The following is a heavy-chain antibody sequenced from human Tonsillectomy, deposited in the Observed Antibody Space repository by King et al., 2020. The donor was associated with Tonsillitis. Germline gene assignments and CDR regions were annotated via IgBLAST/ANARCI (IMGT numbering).Heavy chain of an antibody. CDR3: ARGGHEPNFDY. V-gene: IGHV1-2*02. J-gene: IGHJ4*02. CDR1: GYTFAGYY. D-gene: IGHD3-16*01. Sequence: QLVQSGTEVKKPGASVKVSCKASGYTFAGYYMHWVRQAPGQGLEWMGWINPNRGGANYAQKFQGRVTMTRDTSISTAYMELSSLRSDDTAVYYCARGGHEPNFDYWGQGTLVTVAS. CDR2: INPNRGGA.